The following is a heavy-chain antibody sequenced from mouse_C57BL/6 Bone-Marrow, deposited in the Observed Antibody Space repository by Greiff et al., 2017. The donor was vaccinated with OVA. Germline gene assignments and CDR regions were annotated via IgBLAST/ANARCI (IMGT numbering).Heavy chain of an antibody. D-gene: IGHD2-4*01. CDR3: AIYDYGDFDY. CDR1: GFNIKNTY. V-gene: IGHV14-3*01. Sequence: ASGFNIKNTYMHWVKQRPEQGLEWIGRIDPANGNTKYAPKFQGKATITADTSSNTAYLQLSSLTSEDTAIYYCAIYDYGDFDYWGQGTTLTVSS. CDR2: IDPANGNT. J-gene: IGHJ2*01.